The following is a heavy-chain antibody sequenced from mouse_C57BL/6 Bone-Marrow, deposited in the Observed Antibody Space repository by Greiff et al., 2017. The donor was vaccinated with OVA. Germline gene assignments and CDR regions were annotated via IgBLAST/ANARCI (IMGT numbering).Heavy chain of an antibody. Sequence: EVQLQQSGAELVRPGASVKLSCTASGFNIKDDYMHWVKQRPEQGLEWIGWIDPENGDTEYASKFQGKATITADTSSNTAYLQLSSLTSEDTAVYYCTTTAQATPAWFAYWGQGTLVTVSA. D-gene: IGHD3-2*02. CDR3: TTTAQATPAWFAY. CDR1: GFNIKDDY. V-gene: IGHV14-4*01. J-gene: IGHJ3*01. CDR2: IDPENGDT.